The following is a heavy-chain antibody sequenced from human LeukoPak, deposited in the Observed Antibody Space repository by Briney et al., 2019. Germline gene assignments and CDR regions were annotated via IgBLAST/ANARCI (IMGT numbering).Heavy chain of an antibody. CDR2: INHSGST. V-gene: IGHV4-34*01. D-gene: IGHD3-3*01. Sequence: SETLSLTCAVYGGSFSGYYWSWIRQPPGKGLEWIGEINHSGSTNYNPSLKSRVTISVDTSKNQFSLKLSSVTAADTAVHYCARGGYYDFWSGYYTYFDYRGQGTLVTVSS. CDR3: ARGGYYDFWSGYYTYFDY. CDR1: GGSFSGYY. J-gene: IGHJ4*02.